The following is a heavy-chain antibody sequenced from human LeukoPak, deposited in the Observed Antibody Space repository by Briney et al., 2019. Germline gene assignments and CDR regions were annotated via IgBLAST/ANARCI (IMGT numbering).Heavy chain of an antibody. Sequence: GESLKISCKGSGYSFTSYWIGWVRQMPGKGLELMGIIYPGDSDTRYSPTFQGQATISADKSINTAYLQWSSLKASDTAIYYCVRRDITSRYVVWFDPWGQGTPVTVSS. J-gene: IGHJ5*02. D-gene: IGHD2-2*01. V-gene: IGHV5-51*01. CDR3: VRRDITSRYVVWFDP. CDR1: GYSFTSYW. CDR2: IYPGDSDT.